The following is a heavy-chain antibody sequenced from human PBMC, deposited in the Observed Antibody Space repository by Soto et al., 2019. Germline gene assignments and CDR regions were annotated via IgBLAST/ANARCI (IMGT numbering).Heavy chain of an antibody. J-gene: IGHJ3*02. CDR1: GFTFSSYG. V-gene: IGHV3-30*18. D-gene: IGHD3-10*01. CDR3: AKVFYAMVRGSMGAFDI. CDR2: ISYDGSNK. Sequence: GGSLRLSCAASGFTFSSYGMHWVRQAPGKGLEWVAVISYDGSNKYYADSVKGRFTISRDNSKNTLYLQMNSLRAEDTAVYYCAKVFYAMVRGSMGAFDIWGQGTMVTVS.